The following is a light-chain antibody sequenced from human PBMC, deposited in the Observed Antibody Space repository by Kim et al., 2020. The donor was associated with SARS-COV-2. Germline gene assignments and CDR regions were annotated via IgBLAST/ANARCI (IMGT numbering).Light chain of an antibody. CDR3: HQYGGSLT. J-gene: IGKJ4*01. Sequence: EFVLTQSPGTLSLSPGESASLSCRASQSVSSSYLAWYQQRPGQAPRLLIYAASSRATGIPDRFNGSGSGTDFTLTISRLEPEDSAVYFCHQYGGSLTFAGGTKLEI. CDR1: QSVSSSY. CDR2: AAS. V-gene: IGKV3-20*01.